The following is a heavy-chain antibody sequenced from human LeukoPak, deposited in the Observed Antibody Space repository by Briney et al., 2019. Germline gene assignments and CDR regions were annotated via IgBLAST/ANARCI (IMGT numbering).Heavy chain of an antibody. Sequence: ASVKVSCKASGYTFTSYDINWVRQATGQGLEWMGWMNPNSGNTGYAQKFQGRVTMTRNTSISTAYMELSSLRSEDTAVYYCARVGYCSGGSCPCYFDYWGQGTLVTVSS. V-gene: IGHV1-8*01. CDR3: ARVGYCSGGSCPCYFDY. D-gene: IGHD2-15*01. CDR2: MNPNSGNT. CDR1: GYTFTSYD. J-gene: IGHJ4*02.